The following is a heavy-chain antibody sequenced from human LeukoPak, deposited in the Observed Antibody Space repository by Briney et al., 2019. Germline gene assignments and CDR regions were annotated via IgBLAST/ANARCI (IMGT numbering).Heavy chain of an antibody. Sequence: RASETLSLTCTVSGGSISSSSYYWSWIRQPAGKGLEWIGRIYTNWGTNYNPSLKSRVTMSVDTSENQFSLKLSSVTAADTAVYYCARARSVSEYSTSSELDYWGQGTLLTVSS. CDR3: ARARSVSEYSTSSELDY. V-gene: IGHV4-61*02. CDR1: GGSISSSSYY. CDR2: IYTNWGT. D-gene: IGHD6-6*01. J-gene: IGHJ4*02.